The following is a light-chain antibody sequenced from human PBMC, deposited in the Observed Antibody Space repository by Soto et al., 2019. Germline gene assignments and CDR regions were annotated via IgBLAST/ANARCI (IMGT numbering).Light chain of an antibody. CDR3: QQYYSYPQIT. Sequence: IRMTQSPSSLSASTGDRFTITCRASQGISSYLAWYQQKPGKAPKLLIYAASTLQSGVPSRFSGSGSGTDFTLTISCLQSEDFATYYCQQYYSYPQITFGQGTRLEIK. CDR2: AAS. CDR1: QGISSY. J-gene: IGKJ5*01. V-gene: IGKV1-8*01.